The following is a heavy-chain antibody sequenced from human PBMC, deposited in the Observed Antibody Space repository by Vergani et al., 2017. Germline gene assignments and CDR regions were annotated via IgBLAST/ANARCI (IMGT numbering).Heavy chain of an antibody. D-gene: IGHD6-13*01. J-gene: IGHJ4*02. V-gene: IGHV3-48*03. CDR3: ARVGSSCLDY. Sequence: EVQLVESGGGLVQPGGSLRLSCTASGFTFRSYEMNWVRQAPGKGLEWVSDISTRGNTIYYADSVKGRFTISRDNAKKSLYLQMNSLRAEDTAVYYCARVGSSCLDYWGQGTLVTVSS. CDR1: GFTFRSYE. CDR2: ISTRGNTI.